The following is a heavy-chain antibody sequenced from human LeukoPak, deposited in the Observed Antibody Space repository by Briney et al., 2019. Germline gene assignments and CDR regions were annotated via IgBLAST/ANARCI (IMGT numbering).Heavy chain of an antibody. D-gene: IGHD3-16*01. CDR3: TNHWGHFDY. CDR1: GFTFSSYA. V-gene: IGHV3-30*04. Sequence: PGGSLRLSCAASGFTFSSYAMHWVRQAPGKGLEWLAVIPSDGRDKYHADSVKGRFTISRDNSKNTLYLHMNSLTPDDTAVYYCTNHWGHFDYWGQGALVIVSS. J-gene: IGHJ4*02. CDR2: IPSDGRDK.